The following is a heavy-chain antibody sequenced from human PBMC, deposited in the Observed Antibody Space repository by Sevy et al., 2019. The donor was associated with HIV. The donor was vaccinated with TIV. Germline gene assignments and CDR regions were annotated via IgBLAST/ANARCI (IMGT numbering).Heavy chain of an antibody. CDR3: ARDQTRDILTGYEGSFDY. D-gene: IGHD3-9*01. J-gene: IGHJ4*02. Sequence: ASVKVSCKASGYTFTSYGISWVRQAPGQGLEWMGWMIAYNGNTNYAQKLQGRVTMTTDTSTSTAYMELRSLRSDDTAVYYCARDQTRDILTGYEGSFDYWGQGTLVTVSS. V-gene: IGHV1-18*01. CDR2: MIAYNGNT. CDR1: GYTFTSYG.